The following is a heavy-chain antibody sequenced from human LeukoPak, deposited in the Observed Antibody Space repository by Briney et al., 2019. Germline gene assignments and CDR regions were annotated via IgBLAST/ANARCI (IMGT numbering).Heavy chain of an antibody. D-gene: IGHD4-17*01. CDR3: ARDRTTVDY. CDR2: ISSSGSTI. Sequence: GGSLRLSCAASGFSFSTYAMNWIRQAPGKGLEWVSYISSSGSTIYYADSVKGRFTISRDNAKNSLYLQMNSLRAEDTAVYYCARDRTTVDYWGQGTLVTVSS. V-gene: IGHV3-48*04. CDR1: GFSFSTYA. J-gene: IGHJ4*02.